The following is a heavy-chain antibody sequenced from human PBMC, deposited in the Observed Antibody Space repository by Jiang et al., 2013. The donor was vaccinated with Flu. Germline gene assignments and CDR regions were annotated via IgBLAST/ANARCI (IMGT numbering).Heavy chain of an antibody. CDR2: IYYSGST. D-gene: IGHD3-3*01. V-gene: IGHV4-59*12. Sequence: SLTCTVSGGSISSYYWSWIRQPPGKGLEWIGYIYYSGSTNYNPSLKSRVTISVDKSKNQFSLKLSSVTAADTAVYYCARDGGDFWSGRGYYFDYWGQGTLVTVSS. CDR3: ARDGGDFWSGRGYYFDY. J-gene: IGHJ4*02. CDR1: GGSISSYY.